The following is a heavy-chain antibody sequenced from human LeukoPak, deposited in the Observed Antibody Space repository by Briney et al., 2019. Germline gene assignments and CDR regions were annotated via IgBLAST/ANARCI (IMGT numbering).Heavy chain of an antibody. Sequence: RASETLSLTCTVSGGSISSYYWSWIRQPPGKGLEWIGYIYYSGSTNYNPSLKSRVTISVDTSKNQFSLKLSPVTAADTAVYYCARRTGRTMVRGVHYYYMDVWGKGTTVTISS. CDR2: IYYSGST. CDR3: ARRTGRTMVRGVHYYYMDV. CDR1: GGSISSYY. D-gene: IGHD3-10*01. J-gene: IGHJ6*03. V-gene: IGHV4-59*01.